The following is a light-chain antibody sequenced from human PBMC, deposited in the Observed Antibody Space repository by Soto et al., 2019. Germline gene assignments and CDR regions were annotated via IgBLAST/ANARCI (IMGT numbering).Light chain of an antibody. V-gene: IGKV1-9*01. CDR3: QQRKSYPIT. J-gene: IGKJ5*01. CDR1: QDINTY. CDR2: AAS. Sequence: DIQLTQSPSFLSASVGDRVTITCRASQDINTYLAWYQQKPGKAPKLLIFAASPLQNGVPSRFSGSGSGTEFTVTITSLQPEEFATYYCQQRKSYPITFGQGTRLEIK.